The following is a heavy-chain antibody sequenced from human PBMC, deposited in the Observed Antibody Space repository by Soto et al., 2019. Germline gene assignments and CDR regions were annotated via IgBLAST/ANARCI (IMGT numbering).Heavy chain of an antibody. V-gene: IGHV5-51*01. Sequence: PGESLKISCKASGYVFTKHWIAWVRQMPGKGLEWIGIIDPADSDDRYSPSFQGQVTISADKSTRTAYLHWNSLKASDTAMYYCARLDSGPYSFDSWGQGTLVTVSS. CDR3: ARLDSGPYSFDS. CDR1: GYVFTKHW. CDR2: IDPADSDD. D-gene: IGHD1-26*01. J-gene: IGHJ4*02.